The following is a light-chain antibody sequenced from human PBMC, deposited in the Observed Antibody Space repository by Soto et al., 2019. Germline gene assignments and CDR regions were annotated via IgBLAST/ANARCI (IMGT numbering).Light chain of an antibody. V-gene: IGKV1-9*01. Sequence: IPWTQSPSSLSASIGDRVTITCRASQGIGSYLAWYRQKEGKAPQLLTEAASNWQSGVPTRFSGSGSGTDFALTISSLQTEDFATYYCQQLRRYPLSFGGGTKVEIK. CDR3: QQLRRYPLS. CDR1: QGIGSY. CDR2: AAS. J-gene: IGKJ4*01.